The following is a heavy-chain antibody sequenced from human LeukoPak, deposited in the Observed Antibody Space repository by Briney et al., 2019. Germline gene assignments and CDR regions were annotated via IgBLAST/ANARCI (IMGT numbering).Heavy chain of an antibody. CDR3: ASPYSSGWYVNY. D-gene: IGHD6-19*01. CDR2: IYYSGST. CDR1: GGSISNYY. J-gene: IGHJ4*02. Sequence: PSETLSLTCTVSGGSISNYYWGWIRQPPGKGLEWIGSIYYSGSTYYNPSLKSRVTISVDTSKNQFSLKLSSVTAADTAVYYCASPYSSGWYVNYWGQGTLVTVSS. V-gene: IGHV4-39*01.